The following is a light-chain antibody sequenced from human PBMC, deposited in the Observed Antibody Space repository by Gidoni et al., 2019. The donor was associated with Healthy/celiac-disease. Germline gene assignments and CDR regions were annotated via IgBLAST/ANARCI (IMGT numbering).Light chain of an antibody. CDR3: GTWDSSLSAGV. CDR2: DNN. Sequence: QSVLTQPPSVSAAPGQKVTISCSGSRSNIVNNYVSWYQQLPGTAPKLLIYDNNKRPSVIPDRFSGSKSGTSATLGITGLQTGDEADYYCGTWDSSLSAGVFGGGTKLTVL. J-gene: IGLJ3*02. V-gene: IGLV1-51*01. CDR1: RSNIVNNY.